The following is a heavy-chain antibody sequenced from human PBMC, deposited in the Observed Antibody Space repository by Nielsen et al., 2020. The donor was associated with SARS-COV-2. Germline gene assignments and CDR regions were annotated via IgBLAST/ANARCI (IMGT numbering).Heavy chain of an antibody. CDR3: ARDDMGNYPEGYFDY. J-gene: IGHJ4*02. D-gene: IGHD1-7*01. CDR2: INVGNGNP. Sequence: ASVKVSCKASGYTFTYYAIHWVRQAPGQRPEWMGWINVGNGNPKYSQRFQGRITITRDTSASTVHMELSSLTSEDTAVYYCARDDMGNYPEGYFDYWGQGTLVTVSS. V-gene: IGHV1-3*01. CDR1: GYTFTYYA.